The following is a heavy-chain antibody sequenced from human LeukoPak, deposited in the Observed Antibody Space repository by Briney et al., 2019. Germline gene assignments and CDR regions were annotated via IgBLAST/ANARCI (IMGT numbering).Heavy chain of an antibody. CDR3: ARGSSGWSESYFDY. J-gene: IGHJ4*02. CDR1: GGSFSGYY. CDR2: INHSGST. Sequence: PSETLSLTCAVYGGSFSGYYWSWIRQPPGKGLEWIGEINHSGSTNYNPSLKSRVTISVDTSKNQFSLKLSSVTAADTAVYYCARGSSGWSESYFDYWGQGTLVTVSS. V-gene: IGHV4-34*01. D-gene: IGHD6-19*01.